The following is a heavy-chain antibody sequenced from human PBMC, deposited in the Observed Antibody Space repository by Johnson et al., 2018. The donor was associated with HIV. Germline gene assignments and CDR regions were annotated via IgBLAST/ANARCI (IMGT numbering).Heavy chain of an antibody. V-gene: IGHV3-30*18. CDR2: ISYDGSNK. CDR1: GFTFSSYG. CDR3: AKESAFDI. Sequence: QVYLVESGGGVVQPGRSLRLSCAASGFTFSSYGMHWVRQAPGKGLEWVAVISYDGSNKYYAESVKGRFTIYRDNSKNTLYLQMNSLRAEDTAVYYCAKESAFDIWGQGTMVTVSS. J-gene: IGHJ3*02.